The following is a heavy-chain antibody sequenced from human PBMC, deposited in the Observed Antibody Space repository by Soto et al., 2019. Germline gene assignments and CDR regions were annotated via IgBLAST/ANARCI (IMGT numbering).Heavy chain of an antibody. CDR1: GFTFSSYG. J-gene: IGHJ6*02. CDR2: IWYDGSNK. Sequence: GGSLRLACAASGFTFSSYGMHWVRQAPGKGLEWVAVIWYDGSNKYYADSVKGRFTISRDNSKNTLYLQMNSLRAEDTAVYYCARDACGGDCYWGRHYYGMDVWGQGTTVTVSS. V-gene: IGHV3-33*01. D-gene: IGHD2-21*02. CDR3: ARDACGGDCYWGRHYYGMDV.